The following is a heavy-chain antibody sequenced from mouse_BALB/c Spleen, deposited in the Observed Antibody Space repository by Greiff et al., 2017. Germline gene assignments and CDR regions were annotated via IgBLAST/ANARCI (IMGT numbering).Heavy chain of an antibody. Sequence: EVKLLESGPGLVKPSQSLSLTCTVTGYSITSDYAWNWIRQFPGNKLEWMGYISYSGSTSYNPSLKSRISITRDTSKNQFFLQLNSVTTEDTATYYCARSLLLYYAMDYWGQGTSVTVSS. CDR1: GYSITSDYA. J-gene: IGHJ4*01. D-gene: IGHD1-1*01. V-gene: IGHV3-2*02. CDR3: ARSLLLYYAMDY. CDR2: ISYSGST.